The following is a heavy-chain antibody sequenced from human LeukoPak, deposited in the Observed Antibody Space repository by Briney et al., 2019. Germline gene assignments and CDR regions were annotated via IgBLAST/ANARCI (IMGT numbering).Heavy chain of an antibody. V-gene: IGHV3-7*03. J-gene: IGHJ4*02. CDR3: ARDEGAGFGLI. CDR1: GFIFSDYW. D-gene: IGHD3-10*01. Sequence: GGSLRLSCAASGFIFSDYWMSWVRQVPGKGLEWVANIKQDGSEKYYVDSVKGRFTISRDNAKNSLHLQMNSLRAEDTAVYYCARDEGAGFGLIWGQGSLVTVST. CDR2: IKQDGSEK.